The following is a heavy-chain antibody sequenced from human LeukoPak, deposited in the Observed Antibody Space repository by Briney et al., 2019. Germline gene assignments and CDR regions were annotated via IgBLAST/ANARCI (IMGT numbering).Heavy chain of an antibody. V-gene: IGHV3-33*06. J-gene: IGHJ5*02. CDR1: GFTFSSYG. D-gene: IGHD2-21*02. CDR2: IWYDGSNK. CDR3: AKDLAYCGGDCYPPNWFDP. Sequence: GRSLRLSCAASGFTFSSYGMHWVRQAPGKGLEWVAVIWYDGSNKYYADSVKGRFTISRDNSKNTLYLKMNSLRAEDTAVYYCAKDLAYCGGDCYPPNWFDPWGQGTLVTVSS.